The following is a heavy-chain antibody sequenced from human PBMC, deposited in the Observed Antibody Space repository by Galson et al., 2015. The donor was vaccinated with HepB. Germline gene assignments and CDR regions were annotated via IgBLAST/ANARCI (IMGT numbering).Heavy chain of an antibody. CDR2: INQDGNKK. CDR3: ARDIVWSCSGINCGDY. Sequence: SLRLSCAVSGFTFSNYWMSWVRQTPGKRLEWVANINQDGNKKYYVDSVKGRFTISRDNANNLLYLQMNSLRAEDTAVYYCARDIVWSCSGINCGDYWGQGTLVTVSS. J-gene: IGHJ4*02. V-gene: IGHV3-7*01. CDR1: GFTFSNYW. D-gene: IGHD2-2*01.